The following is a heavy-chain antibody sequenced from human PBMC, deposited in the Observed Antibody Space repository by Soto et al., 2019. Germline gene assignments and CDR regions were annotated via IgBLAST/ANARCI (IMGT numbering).Heavy chain of an antibody. D-gene: IGHD3-22*01. J-gene: IGHJ6*02. CDR3: ARGDHDTSGQRNVYGMDV. CDR2: VSSYSSNT. V-gene: IGHV3-11*05. Sequence: QVQLVESGGGLVKPGGSLRLSCAASGFTFSDYYMTWIRQAPGKGLEWVSYVSSYSSNTNYADSVKGRFTISRDNAKNSLYLQMNSLRPEDTAVYYCARGDHDTSGQRNVYGMDVWGHGTTVTVSS. CDR1: GFTFSDYY.